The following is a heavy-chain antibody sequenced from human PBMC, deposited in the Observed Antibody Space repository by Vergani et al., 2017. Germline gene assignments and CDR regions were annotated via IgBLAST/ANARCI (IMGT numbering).Heavy chain of an antibody. D-gene: IGHD2-2*02. CDR1: GDSISSNNG. V-gene: IGHV4-4*03. CDR2: ICHTEDT. CDR3: ASIGYRREGYYFDY. J-gene: IGHJ4*02. Sequence: QVQLQESGPGLVKPPGTLSLTCAVSGDSISSNNGWTWVRQPPGKGLEWIGGICHTEDTKNSPSLKSRVTVSVDEYRNLFSLRLKFVTAADAAVYYCASIGYRREGYYFDYWGQGILVTVSS.